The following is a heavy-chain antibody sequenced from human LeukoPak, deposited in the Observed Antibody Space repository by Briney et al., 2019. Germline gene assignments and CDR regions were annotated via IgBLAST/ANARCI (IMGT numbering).Heavy chain of an antibody. CDR3: ARDKLDYFDSSCDFDQ. CDR1: SFTFSAYW. Sequence: PGGSLRLSCAASSFTFSAYWMHWVRQAPGKGLVWVSRINSDGNNTTYADSVKGRFTISRDNAKNTLFLQMNSLRAEDTAVYYCARDKLDYFDSSCDFDQWGQGTLVTVSS. CDR2: INSDGNNT. J-gene: IGHJ4*02. D-gene: IGHD3-22*01. V-gene: IGHV3-74*01.